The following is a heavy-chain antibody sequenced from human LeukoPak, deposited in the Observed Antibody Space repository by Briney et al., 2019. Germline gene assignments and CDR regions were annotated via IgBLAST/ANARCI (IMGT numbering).Heavy chain of an antibody. D-gene: IGHD3-3*01. J-gene: IGHJ5*02. V-gene: IGHV4-59*01. CDR3: ARVKRLTSGYDLWWFDP. CDR1: GGSISSDY. Sequence: SETLSLTCTVSGGSISSDYWTWIRQPPGKGLEWIGYIHYNGNTNCNPSLKSRVTISVDTSKNQFSLKLTSVSAADTAVYYCARVKRLTSGYDLWWFDPWGQGTLVTVSS. CDR2: IHYNGNT.